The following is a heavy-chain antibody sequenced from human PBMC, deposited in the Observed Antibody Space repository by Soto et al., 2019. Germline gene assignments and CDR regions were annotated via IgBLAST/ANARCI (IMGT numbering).Heavy chain of an antibody. Sequence: SETLSLTCSVSGGSISSKSYYWSWIRQPPGKGLEWIGYIYYSGSTNYNPSLESRVTISVDTSKNQFSLKLSSVTAADTAVYYCARDRDNWNDAPNWFDPWGQGTLVTVSS. V-gene: IGHV4-61*01. D-gene: IGHD1-20*01. CDR1: GGSISSKSYY. CDR3: ARDRDNWNDAPNWFDP. CDR2: IYYSGST. J-gene: IGHJ5*02.